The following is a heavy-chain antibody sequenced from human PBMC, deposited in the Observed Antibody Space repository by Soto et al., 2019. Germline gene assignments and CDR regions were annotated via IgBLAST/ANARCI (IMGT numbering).Heavy chain of an antibody. J-gene: IGHJ6*02. CDR2: ISAYNGNT. CDR3: ARDGIVGGNFFSYYYGMDV. D-gene: IGHD2-21*02. V-gene: IGHV1-18*01. Sequence: ASVKVSCKASGYTFTSYGISWVRQAPGQGLEWMGWISAYNGNTNYAQKLQGRVTMTTDTSTSTAYMELRSLRSDDTAVYYCARDGIVGGNFFSYYYGMDVWGQGTTVTVSS. CDR1: GYTFTSYG.